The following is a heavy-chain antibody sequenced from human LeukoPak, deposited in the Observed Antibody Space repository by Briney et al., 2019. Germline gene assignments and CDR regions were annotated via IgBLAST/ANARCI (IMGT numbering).Heavy chain of an antibody. D-gene: IGHD3-22*01. J-gene: IGHJ4*02. CDR1: GFTFSTYA. CDR2: ISGSGGST. V-gene: IGHV3-23*01. Sequence: AGGSLRLSCAASGFTFSTYAMSWVRQAPGRGLEWVSGISGSGGSTYYADSVKGRFTISRDNSKNTLYLQMNSLRAEDTAVYYCARDPQGNYYEGGYFDYWGQGTLVTVSS. CDR3: ARDPQGNYYEGGYFDY.